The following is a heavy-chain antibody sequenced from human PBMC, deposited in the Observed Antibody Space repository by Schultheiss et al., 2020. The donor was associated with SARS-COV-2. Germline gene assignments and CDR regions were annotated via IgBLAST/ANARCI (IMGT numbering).Heavy chain of an antibody. D-gene: IGHD4-11*01. Sequence: SETLSLTCTVSGGSISSYYWSWIRQPPGKGLEWIGYIYYSGSTNYNPSLKSRVTISVDTSKNQFSLKLSSVTAADTAVYYCARGPSITTGDWFDPWGQGTLVTVSS. J-gene: IGHJ5*02. CDR2: IYYSGST. V-gene: IGHV4-59*01. CDR1: GGSISSYY. CDR3: ARGPSITTGDWFDP.